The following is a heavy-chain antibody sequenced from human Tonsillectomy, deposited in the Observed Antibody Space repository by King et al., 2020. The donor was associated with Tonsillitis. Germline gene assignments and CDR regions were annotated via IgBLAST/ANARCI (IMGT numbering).Heavy chain of an antibody. Sequence: VQLQESGPGLVKPSETLSLTCAVSGYSISSGYYWGWIRQPPGKGLEWIGSIYHSGGTYYNPSLKSRVTISVDTSKNQFSLKLSSVTAADTAVYYCAVAVAGTGDAFDIWGQGTMVTVSS. CDR3: AVAVAGTGDAFDI. CDR1: GYSISSGYY. CDR2: IYHSGGT. D-gene: IGHD6-19*01. V-gene: IGHV4-38-2*01. J-gene: IGHJ3*02.